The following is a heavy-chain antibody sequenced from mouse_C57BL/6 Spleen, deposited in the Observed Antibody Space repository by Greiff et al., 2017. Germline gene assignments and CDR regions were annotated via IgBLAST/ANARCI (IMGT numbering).Heavy chain of an antibody. D-gene: IGHD1-1*01. CDR2: IYPGSGST. V-gene: IGHV1-55*01. J-gene: IGHJ4*01. Sequence: QVQLQQPGAELVKPGASVKMSCKASGYTFTSYWITWVKQRPGQGLEWIGDIYPGSGSTNYNEKFKSKATLTVDTSSSTAYMQLSSLTSEDSAVYYCARPTTVVDYYAMDYWGQGTSVTVSS. CDR1: GYTFTSYW. CDR3: ARPTTVVDYYAMDY.